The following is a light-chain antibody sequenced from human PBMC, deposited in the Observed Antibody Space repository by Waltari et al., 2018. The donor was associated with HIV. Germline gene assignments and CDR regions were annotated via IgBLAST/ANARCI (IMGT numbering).Light chain of an antibody. CDR3: CSFARSSTWV. V-gene: IGLV2-23*02. CDR2: EVN. Sequence: QSALTQPASVSGSPGQSITLSCTGTSSNIGRYNLLSWYQQHPGKAPKLMVYEVNKRPPGISNRFSGSKSGNTASLTISGLQAEDEADYYCCSFARSSTWVFGGGTKLSVL. CDR1: SSNIGRYNL. J-gene: IGLJ3*02.